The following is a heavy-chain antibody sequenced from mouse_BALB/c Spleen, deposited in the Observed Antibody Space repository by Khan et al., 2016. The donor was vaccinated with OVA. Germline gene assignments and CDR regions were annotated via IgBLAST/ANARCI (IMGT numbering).Heavy chain of an antibody. CDR1: GFSLTSYD. Sequence: QVQLKESGPGLVAPSQSLSITCTVSGFSLTSYDISWIRQPPGTGLEWPGVIWTGGGRNYYSAFLSRLSISKDNYKSQVFVKMTSPQNDGTGICYSVRRSRNSGSFCWYFDVWGAGTTVTVSS. J-gene: IGHJ1*01. CDR3: VRRSRNSGSFCWYFDV. D-gene: IGHD1-1*01. V-gene: IGHV2-9-2*01. CDR2: IWTGGGR.